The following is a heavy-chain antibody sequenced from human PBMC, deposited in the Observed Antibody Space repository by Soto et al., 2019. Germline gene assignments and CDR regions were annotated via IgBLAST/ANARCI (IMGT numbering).Heavy chain of an antibody. V-gene: IGHV3-30-3*01. J-gene: IGHJ6*02. CDR3: ARMSVPWEYYYYGMDV. CDR1: GFTFSSYA. Sequence: GGSLRLSCAASGFTFSSYAMHWVRQAPGKGLEWVAVISYDGSNKYYADSVKGRFTISRDNSKNTLYLQMNSLRAEDTAVYYCARMSVPWEYYYYGMDVWGQGTTVTVSS. CDR2: ISYDGSNK. D-gene: IGHD1-26*01.